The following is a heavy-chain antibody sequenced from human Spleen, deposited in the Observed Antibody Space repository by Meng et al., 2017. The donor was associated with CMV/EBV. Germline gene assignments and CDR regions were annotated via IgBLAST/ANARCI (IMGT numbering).Heavy chain of an antibody. CDR2: ISSSGSTI. CDR3: AREAVKGATGYLDY. CDR1: GFTFSSYE. V-gene: IGHV3-48*03. J-gene: IGHJ4*02. Sequence: GGSLRLSCAASGFTFSSYEMNWVRQVPGKGLEWVSYISSSGSTIYYADSVKGRFTISRDNAKNSLYLQMNSLRAEDTAVYYCAREAVKGATGYLDYWGQGTLVTVSS. D-gene: IGHD1-26*01.